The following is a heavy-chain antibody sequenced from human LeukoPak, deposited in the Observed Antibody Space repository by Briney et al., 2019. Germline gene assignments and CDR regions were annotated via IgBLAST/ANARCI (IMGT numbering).Heavy chain of an antibody. Sequence: ASVKVSCKASGYTFTSYYMHWVRQAPGQGLEWMGIINPSGGSTSYVQKFQGRVTMTRDTSTSTVYMELSSLRSEDTAVYYCARFMVRGVISGNTDDYWGQGTLVTVSS. CDR3: ARFMVRGVISGNTDDY. CDR2: INPSGGST. J-gene: IGHJ4*02. D-gene: IGHD3-10*01. CDR1: GYTFTSYY. V-gene: IGHV1-46*01.